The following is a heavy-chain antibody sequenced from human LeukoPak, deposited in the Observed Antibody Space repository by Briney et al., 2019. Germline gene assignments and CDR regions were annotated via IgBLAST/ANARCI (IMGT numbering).Heavy chain of an antibody. J-gene: IGHJ4*02. CDR1: GFTFSSYR. CDR2: ISSSSSYI. Sequence: GGSLRLSCAASGFTFSSYRMNWVRQAPGKGLEWVSCISSSSSYIYYADSVKGRFTTSRDTAKNLLYLQMNSLRAEDTAVYYCARDLGSGIGNYFDYWGQGTLVTVSS. D-gene: IGHD2-15*01. CDR3: ARDLGSGIGNYFDY. V-gene: IGHV3-21*01.